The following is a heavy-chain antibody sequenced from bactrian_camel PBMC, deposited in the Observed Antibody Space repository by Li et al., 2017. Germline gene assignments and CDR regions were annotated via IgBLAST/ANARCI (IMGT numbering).Heavy chain of an antibody. J-gene: IGHJ4*01. Sequence: VQLVVSGGGSVQAGGSLRLSCAVSGLPHSSFCLGWFRQAPGKEREGVAALDRDGTTSYADSLKGRFTISRDNAKNTLYLQMNSLKPEDTAMYYCAAGWGRTERPGVNYWGQGTQVTVS. CDR1: GLPHSSFC. V-gene: IGHV3S67*01. D-gene: IGHD3*01. CDR2: LDRDGTT. CDR3: AAGWGRTERPGVNY.